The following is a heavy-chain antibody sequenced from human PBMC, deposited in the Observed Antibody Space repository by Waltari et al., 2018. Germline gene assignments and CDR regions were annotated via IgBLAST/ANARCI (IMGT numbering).Heavy chain of an antibody. D-gene: IGHD1-20*01. J-gene: IGHJ4*02. V-gene: IGHV3-7*04. Sequence: EVQLVESGGGLVQPGGSLRLSCEASGFTFSNYWMNWVRQGPGKGLEWVANIKQDGSEKKYVDSVKGRFTISRDNAKNSLYLQMSSLRAEDTALYYCARITRNSPPDYWGQGTLVTVSS. CDR2: IKQDGSEK. CDR3: ARITRNSPPDY. CDR1: GFTFSNYW.